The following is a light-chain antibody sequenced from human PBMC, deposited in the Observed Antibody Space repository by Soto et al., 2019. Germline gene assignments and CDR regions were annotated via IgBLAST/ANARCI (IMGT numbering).Light chain of an antibody. Sequence: QSALTQPASVSGSPGQSITISCTGTNGDVGTYDYVSWYQQHPGKAPKLMISEVSNRPSGVSNRFSGSKFGNTASLTVSGLQAEDEADYYCSSYTRRNTWVFGGGTKLTVL. CDR1: NGDVGTYDY. V-gene: IGLV2-14*01. CDR2: EVS. J-gene: IGLJ3*02. CDR3: SSYTRRNTWV.